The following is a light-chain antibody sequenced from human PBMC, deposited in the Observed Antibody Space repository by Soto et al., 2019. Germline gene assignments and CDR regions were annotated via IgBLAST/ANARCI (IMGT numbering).Light chain of an antibody. J-gene: IGLJ1*01. CDR1: SSDVGNYNY. CDR3: TSPTPGSLYV. V-gene: IGLV2-14*01. CDR2: MVS. Sequence: QSALTQPASVSGSPGQSITISCTGTSSDVGNYNYVSLYQQYPGRVPKLLIYMVSNRPSGVSNRFSGSKSGNTASLTISGLQAEDEADYFCTSPTPGSLYVFGTGTKVTVL.